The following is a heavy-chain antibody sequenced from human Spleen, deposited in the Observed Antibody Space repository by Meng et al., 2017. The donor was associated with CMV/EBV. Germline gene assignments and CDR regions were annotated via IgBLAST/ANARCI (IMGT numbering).Heavy chain of an antibody. J-gene: IGHJ4*02. D-gene: IGHD5-18*01. CDR1: GYNFTNYY. Sequence: ASVKVSCKTSGYNFTNYYMHWVRQAPGQGLEWMGIINPSGGCTRYAQKFQGRITMTRDTSTGTIYMDLSSLRTEDTAVYYCARDQTPSGTAMVGYDFDHWGQGTLVTFSS. CDR2: INPSGGCT. V-gene: IGHV1-46*01. CDR3: ARDQTPSGTAMVGYDFDH.